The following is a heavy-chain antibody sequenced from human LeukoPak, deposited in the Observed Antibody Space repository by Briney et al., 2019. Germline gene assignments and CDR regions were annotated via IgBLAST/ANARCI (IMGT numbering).Heavy chain of an antibody. D-gene: IGHD3-16*01. CDR2: MNPNSGNT. J-gene: IGHJ4*02. CDR3: ARGGPAARLITFGGVTDY. V-gene: IGHV1-8*01. Sequence: ASVKVSCKASGYTFTSYDINWVRQATGQGLEWMGWMNPNSGNTGYAQKFQGRVTMTTDTSTSTACMELRSLRSDDTAVYYCARGGPAARLITFGGVTDYWGQGTLVTVSS. CDR1: GYTFTSYD.